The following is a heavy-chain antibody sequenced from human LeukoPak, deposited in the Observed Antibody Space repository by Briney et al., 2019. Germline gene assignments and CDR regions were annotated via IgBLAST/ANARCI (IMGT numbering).Heavy chain of an antibody. D-gene: IGHD3-10*01. CDR1: GFTFSTYT. CDR3: GRHAYGGSPPLS. V-gene: IGHV3-66*04. CDR2: IYVSGTT. J-gene: IGHJ4*02. Sequence: GGSLRLSCVASGFTFSTYTTNWVRQAPGKRLEWLAFIYVSGTTFYAASVKGRFTISRDNAKNTVYLQMNNLRAEDTALYYCGRHAYGGSPPLSWGQGALVTVSS.